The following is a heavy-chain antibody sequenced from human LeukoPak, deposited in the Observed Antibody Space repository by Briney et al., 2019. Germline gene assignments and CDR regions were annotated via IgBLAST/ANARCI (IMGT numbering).Heavy chain of an antibody. Sequence: ASVKVSCRASGFTFTSYTISWVRQAPGQGLEWMGWISAYNGNTNYAQKLQGRVTMTTDTSTSTAYMELRSLRSDDTAVYYCARVAARNRQMDYWGQGTLVTVSS. D-gene: IGHD6-6*01. V-gene: IGHV1-18*01. CDR3: ARVAARNRQMDY. J-gene: IGHJ4*02. CDR1: GFTFTSYT. CDR2: ISAYNGNT.